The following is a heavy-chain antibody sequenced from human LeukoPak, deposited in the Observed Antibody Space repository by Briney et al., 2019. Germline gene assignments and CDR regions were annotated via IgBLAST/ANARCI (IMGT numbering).Heavy chain of an antibody. J-gene: IGHJ4*02. CDR2: IIPIFGTA. CDR1: GGTFSSYA. V-gene: IGHV1-69*05. D-gene: IGHD3-22*01. Sequence: SVKVSCKASGGTFSSYAISWVRQAPGQGLEWMGGIIPIFGTANYAQKFHGRVTITTDESTSTAYMELSSLRSEDTAVYYCARGSREYYYDSSGWYYFDYWGQGTLVTVSS. CDR3: ARGSREYYYDSSGWYYFDY.